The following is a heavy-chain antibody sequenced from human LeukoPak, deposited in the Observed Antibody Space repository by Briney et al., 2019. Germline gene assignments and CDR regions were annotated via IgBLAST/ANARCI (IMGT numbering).Heavy chain of an antibody. Sequence: SETLSLTCAVYGGSFSGYYWSWIRQSPGKGLEWIGEINHSGSTNYNPSLKSRVTISVDTSKNQFSLKLSSVTAADTAVYYCAGGNVDTAMVSGFWGQGTLVTVSS. V-gene: IGHV4-34*01. CDR2: INHSGST. CDR1: GGSFSGYY. D-gene: IGHD5-18*01. J-gene: IGHJ4*02. CDR3: AGGNVDTAMVSGF.